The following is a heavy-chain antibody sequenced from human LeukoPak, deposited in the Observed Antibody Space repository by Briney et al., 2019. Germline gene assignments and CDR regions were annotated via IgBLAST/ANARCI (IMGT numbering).Heavy chain of an antibody. V-gene: IGHV4-61*01. CDR3: ARDYDFWSGYYGMDV. J-gene: IGHJ6*02. CDR2: IYYSGST. CDR1: GGSVSSGSYY. Sequence: PSETLSLTCTVSGGSVSSGSYYWSWIRQPPGKGLEWIGYIYYSGSTNYNPSLKSRVTISVDTSKNQFSLKLSSVTAADTAVHYCARDYDFWSGYYGMDVWGQGTTVTVSS. D-gene: IGHD3-3*01.